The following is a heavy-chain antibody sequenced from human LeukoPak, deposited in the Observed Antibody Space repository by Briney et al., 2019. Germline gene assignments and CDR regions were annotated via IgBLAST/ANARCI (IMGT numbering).Heavy chain of an antibody. D-gene: IGHD3-10*02. CDR3: AELGITMIGGV. Sequence: GGSLRLSCAASGFTFSSYAMIWVRQAPGKGLEWVSYISSSGSTIYYADSVKGRFTISRDNAKNSLYLQMNSLRAEDTAVYYCAELGITMIGGVWGKGTTVTISS. CDR1: GFTFSSYA. J-gene: IGHJ6*04. V-gene: IGHV3-48*03. CDR2: ISSSGSTI.